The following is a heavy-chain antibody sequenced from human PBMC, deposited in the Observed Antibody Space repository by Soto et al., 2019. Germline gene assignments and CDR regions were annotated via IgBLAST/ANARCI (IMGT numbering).Heavy chain of an antibody. V-gene: IGHV3-23*01. D-gene: IGHD2-2*01. CDR2: ITDSGSDT. J-gene: IGHJ4*02. CDR3: AKLGSSSWSPHYYFDY. Sequence: EVQVLESGGGLVQPGGSLRPSCAASGFTFNNYAMGWVRQAPGKGLEWVSAITDSGSDTYYVDSVKGRFTISRDNSKNTLYLQMNSLRAEDTAVYYCAKLGSSSWSPHYYFDYWGQGTLVTVSS. CDR1: GFTFNNYA.